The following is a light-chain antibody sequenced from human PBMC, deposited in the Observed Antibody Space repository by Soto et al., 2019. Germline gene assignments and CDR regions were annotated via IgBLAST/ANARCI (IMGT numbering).Light chain of an antibody. V-gene: IGLV2-14*01. Sequence: QSALTQPASVSGSPGHSITISCTGTSSDVGGYNYVSWYQQQPGKAPKLMIYDVSNRPSGVSNRFSGSKSGNTASLTISGLQAEDEADYYCSSYTSSSTLIVFGTGTKVTVL. CDR3: SSYTSSSTLIV. J-gene: IGLJ1*01. CDR1: SSDVGGYNY. CDR2: DVS.